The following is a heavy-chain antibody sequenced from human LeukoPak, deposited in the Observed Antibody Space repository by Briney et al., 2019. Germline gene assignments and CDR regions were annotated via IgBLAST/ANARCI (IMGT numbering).Heavy chain of an antibody. CDR2: ISWNSGSI. V-gene: IGHV3-9*01. CDR1: GLTFDDYA. Sequence: PGGSLRLSCAASGLTFDDYAMHWVRQAPGKGLEWDSGISWNSGSIGYADSVKGRFTISRDNAKNSLYLQMNSLRAEDTALYYCAKDRAMVRGVIHDYWGQGTLVTVSS. CDR3: AKDRAMVRGVIHDY. J-gene: IGHJ4*02. D-gene: IGHD3-10*01.